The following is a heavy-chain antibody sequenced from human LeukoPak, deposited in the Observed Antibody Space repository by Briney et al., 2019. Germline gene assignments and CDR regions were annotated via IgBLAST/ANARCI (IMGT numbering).Heavy chain of an antibody. J-gene: IGHJ6*03. D-gene: IGHD3-3*01. CDR2: IIPIFGTA. V-gene: IGHV1-69*05. CDR3: ARGFLEWLLGSGSYYYCMDV. Sequence: SVKVSCKASGGTFSSYAISWVRQAPGQGLEWMGGIIPIFGTANYAQKFQGRVTITTDESTSTAYMELSSLRSEDTAVYYCARGFLEWLLGSGSYYYCMDVWGKGTTVTVSS. CDR1: GGTFSSYA.